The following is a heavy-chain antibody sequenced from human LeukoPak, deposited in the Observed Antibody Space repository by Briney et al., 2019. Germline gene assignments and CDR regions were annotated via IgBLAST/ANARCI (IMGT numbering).Heavy chain of an antibody. CDR2: IISSSYI. J-gene: IGHJ4*02. CDR1: GFTFSNYW. D-gene: IGHD3-22*01. CDR3: ARDRGYYDSSGYYDFDY. V-gene: IGHV3-69-1*01. Sequence: PGGSLRLSCAASGFTFSNYWMHWVRQAPGKGLEWVSSIISSSYIYYADSVKGRFTISRDNAKNSLYLQMNSLRAEDTAVYYCARDRGYYDSSGYYDFDYWGQGTLVTVSS.